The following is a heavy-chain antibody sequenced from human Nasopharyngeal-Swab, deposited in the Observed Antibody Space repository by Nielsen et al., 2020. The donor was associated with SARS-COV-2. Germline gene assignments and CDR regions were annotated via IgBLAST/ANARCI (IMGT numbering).Heavy chain of an antibody. CDR3: ARDPSTVLRFLEWLGDQQGWFDP. CDR2: INTNTGNP. Sequence: ASVKVSCKASGYTFTSYAMNWVRQAPGQGLEWMGWINTNTGNPTYAQGFTGRFVLSLDTSVSTAYLQISSLKAEDTAVYYCARDPSTVLRFLEWLGDQQGWFDPWGQGTLVTVSS. J-gene: IGHJ5*02. D-gene: IGHD3-3*01. CDR1: GYTFTSYA. V-gene: IGHV7-4-1*02.